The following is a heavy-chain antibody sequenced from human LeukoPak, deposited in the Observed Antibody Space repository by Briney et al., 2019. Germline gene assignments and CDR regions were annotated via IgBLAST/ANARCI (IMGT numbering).Heavy chain of an antibody. V-gene: IGHV4-34*01. CDR2: INHSGST. J-gene: IGHJ4*02. D-gene: IGHD4-11*01. CDR3: ARFRFAVTLDY. CDR1: GGSFSGYY. Sequence: SETLSLTCAVYGGSFSGYYWSWIRQPPGKGLEWIGEINHSGSTNYNPFLKSRVTISVDTSKNQFSLKLSSVTAADTAVYYCARFRFAVTLDYWGQGTLVTVSS.